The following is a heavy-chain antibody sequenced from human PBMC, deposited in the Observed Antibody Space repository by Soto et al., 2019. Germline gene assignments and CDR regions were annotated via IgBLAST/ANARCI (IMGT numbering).Heavy chain of an antibody. V-gene: IGHV3-53*01. CDR3: ARVDYGDYGWYFDL. J-gene: IGHJ2*01. D-gene: IGHD4-17*01. CDR1: GFTVTNKY. Sequence: GGSLRLSCAASGFTVTNKYMTWVRQAPGKGLEWVSVIYSGGSTSYADSVKGRFTISRDNSKNILYLQMNSLRAEDTAVYYCARVDYGDYGWYFDLWGRGTLVTVPS. CDR2: IYSGGST.